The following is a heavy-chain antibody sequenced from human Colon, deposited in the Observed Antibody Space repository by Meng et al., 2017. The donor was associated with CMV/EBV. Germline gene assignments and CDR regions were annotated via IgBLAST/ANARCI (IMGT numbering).Heavy chain of an antibody. V-gene: IGHV3-48*03. CDR1: GFTFSSYE. Sequence: GGSLRLSCAASGFTFSSYEMNWVRQTPGKGLEGISYISAGGSSIYYADSVKGRFTISRDNAKKSLYLQMNSLRDEDTAVYYCARGRYYGMDVWGQGTTVTVSS. CDR2: ISAGGSSI. CDR3: ARGRYYGMDV. J-gene: IGHJ6*02.